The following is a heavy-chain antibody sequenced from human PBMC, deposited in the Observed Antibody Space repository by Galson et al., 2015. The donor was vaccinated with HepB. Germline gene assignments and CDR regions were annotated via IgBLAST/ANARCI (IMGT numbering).Heavy chain of an antibody. CDR3: ARGAYSSGWRDFDY. CDR1: GFTFSDHY. D-gene: IGHD6-19*01. CDR2: TRNKANSYTT. V-gene: IGHV3-72*01. J-gene: IGHJ4*02. Sequence: SLRLSCAASGFTFSDHYMDWVRQAPGRGLEWVARTRNKANSYTTEYAASVKGRSTISRDDSKNSLYLQMNSLKTEDTAVYYCARGAYSSGWRDFDYWGQGTLVTVSS.